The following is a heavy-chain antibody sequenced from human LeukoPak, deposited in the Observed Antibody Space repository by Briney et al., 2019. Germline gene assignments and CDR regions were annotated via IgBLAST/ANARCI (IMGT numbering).Heavy chain of an antibody. D-gene: IGHD3-10*01. Sequence: GGSLRLSCAASGLTFSSYAMSWVRQAPGKGLEWVSAISGSGGSTYYADSVKGRFTISRDNSKNTLYLQMNSLRAEDTAVYYCARPLMYYYGSETYFWFDPWGQGTLVTVSS. J-gene: IGHJ5*02. CDR1: GLTFSSYA. V-gene: IGHV3-23*01. CDR2: ISGSGGST. CDR3: ARPLMYYYGSETYFWFDP.